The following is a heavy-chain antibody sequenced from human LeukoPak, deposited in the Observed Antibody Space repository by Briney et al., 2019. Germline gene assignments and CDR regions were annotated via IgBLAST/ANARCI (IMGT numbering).Heavy chain of an antibody. Sequence: GESLKISCKGSGYSFTCYWIGWVRQMPGKGLEWMGIIYPADSDTRYSPSFQGQVTISAGKSISTAYLQWSSLKASDTAIYYRARLGTVMMALGMDVWGQGTTVTVSS. CDR2: IYPADSDT. V-gene: IGHV5-51*01. J-gene: IGHJ6*02. CDR3: ARLGTVMMALGMDV. D-gene: IGHD5-18*01. CDR1: GYSFTCYW.